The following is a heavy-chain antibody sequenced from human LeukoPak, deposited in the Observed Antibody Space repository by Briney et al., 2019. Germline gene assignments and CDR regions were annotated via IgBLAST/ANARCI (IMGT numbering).Heavy chain of an antibody. CDR2: IYYSGST. CDR3: ARDRGYYDSSGYYSL. Sequence: SETLSLTCTVSGGSISSYYWSWIRQPPGKGLEWIGYIYYSGSTNYNPSLKSRVTISVDTSKNQFSLKLSSVTAADTAVYYCARDRGYYDSSGYYSLWGQGTLVTVSS. D-gene: IGHD3-22*01. CDR1: GGSISSYY. V-gene: IGHV4-59*12. J-gene: IGHJ4*02.